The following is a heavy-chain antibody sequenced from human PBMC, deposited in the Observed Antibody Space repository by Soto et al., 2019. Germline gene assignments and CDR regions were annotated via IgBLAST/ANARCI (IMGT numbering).Heavy chain of an antibody. Sequence: AGSLRLSCAASGFTFNIYALHWVRQAPGKGLEWVAVISFDGTKKYYSDSVKGRFTISRDNLKNTLYLQMNNLRVEDAALYFCAREDDYGYRYINYGLDVWGQGTTVTVSS. J-gene: IGHJ6*02. V-gene: IGHV3-30-3*01. CDR1: GFTFNIYA. CDR2: ISFDGTKK. CDR3: AREDDYGYRYINYGLDV. D-gene: IGHD4-17*01.